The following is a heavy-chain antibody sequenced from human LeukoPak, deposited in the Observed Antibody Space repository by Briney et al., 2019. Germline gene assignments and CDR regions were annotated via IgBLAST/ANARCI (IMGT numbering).Heavy chain of an antibody. CDR3: ARDPYGSGSYSYYYYGMDV. V-gene: IGHV3-30*03. Sequence: GGSLRLSCVASGFTFSSYGMHWVRQAPGKGLEWVAVISYDGSNKYYADSVKGRFTISRDNSKNTLYLQMNSLRAEDTAVYYCARDPYGSGSYSYYYYGMDVWGQGTTVTVSS. CDR1: GFTFSSYG. J-gene: IGHJ6*02. CDR2: ISYDGSNK. D-gene: IGHD3-10*01.